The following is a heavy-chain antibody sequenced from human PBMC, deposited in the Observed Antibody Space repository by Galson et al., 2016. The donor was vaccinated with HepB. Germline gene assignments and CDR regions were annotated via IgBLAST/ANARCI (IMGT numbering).Heavy chain of an antibody. CDR2: IHSSGTS. V-gene: IGHV4-39*01. Sequence: SETLSLTCTVSGDSIRNVGRHWGWFRQSPGKGLEYIGGIHSSGTSYYNPSLTSRITVSADTSRNQFFLSLTSVTAADTAVYYCARIGRYCSISYCPGLDYWGQGTLVTVSS. D-gene: IGHD2-2*01. CDR1: GDSIRNVGRH. CDR3: ARIGRYCSISYCPGLDY. J-gene: IGHJ4*02.